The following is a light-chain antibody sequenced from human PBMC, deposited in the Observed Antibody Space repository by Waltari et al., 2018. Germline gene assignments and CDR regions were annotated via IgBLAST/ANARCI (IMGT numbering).Light chain of an antibody. J-gene: IGKJ2*01. Sequence: AIQMTQSPSSLSASVVDRVTITCRASQGIRNDLGWYQQKPGKAPKLLIYATSSLQSGVPSRFSGSGSGTDFTLTISSLQPEDFATYYCQQYSQYYTFAQGTKLEIK. V-gene: IGKV1-6*01. CDR3: QQYSQYYT. CDR2: ATS. CDR1: QGIRND.